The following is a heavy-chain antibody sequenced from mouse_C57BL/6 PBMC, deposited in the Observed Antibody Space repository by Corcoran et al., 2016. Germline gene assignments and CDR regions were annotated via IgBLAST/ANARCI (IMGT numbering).Heavy chain of an antibody. CDR2: NEPRSGNT. Sequence: QVQLQQSGAELARPGASVKLSCKASGYTFTSYGIRWVKQRTGQGLEWIGENEPRSGNTYYNEKFKGKATLTEDTSSRAEYMALRSRTSEDSELDFGASNWVPWYSDVWATGTTVTVSS. CDR3: ASNWVPWYSDV. D-gene: IGHD4-1*02. V-gene: IGHV1-81*01. CDR1: GYTFTSYG. J-gene: IGHJ1*03.